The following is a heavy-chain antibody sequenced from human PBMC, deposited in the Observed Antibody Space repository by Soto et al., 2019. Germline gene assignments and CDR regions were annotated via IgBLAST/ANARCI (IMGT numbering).Heavy chain of an antibody. CDR2: ISGSGGRT. Sequence: GRSLRLSCAACGFNFDDYAMSWARQPPGKGLEWVSAISGSGGRTYYADSVKGRFTISRDSSKNTLYLQMNSLRAEDTAVSYCAKLWYSGSRSPFYYWAQGTLVTVSS. J-gene: IGHJ4*02. V-gene: IGHV3-23*01. D-gene: IGHD1-26*01. CDR1: GFNFDDYA. CDR3: AKLWYSGSRSPFYY.